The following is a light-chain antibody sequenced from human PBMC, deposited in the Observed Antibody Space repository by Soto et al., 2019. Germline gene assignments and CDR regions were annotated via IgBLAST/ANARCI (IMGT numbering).Light chain of an antibody. J-gene: IGKJ4*01. CDR1: QSVSSY. Sequence: EIVMTQSPVTLSVSPGERATLSCRASQSVSSYLAWYQQKRGQAPRLLIYSASTRATGIPARFSGSGSGTEFILTISSLQSEDFVVYYCQQYSKWPLTFGGGTKVDIK. V-gene: IGKV3-15*01. CDR2: SAS. CDR3: QQYSKWPLT.